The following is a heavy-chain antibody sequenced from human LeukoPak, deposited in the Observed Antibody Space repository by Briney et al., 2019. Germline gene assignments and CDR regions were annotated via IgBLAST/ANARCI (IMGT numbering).Heavy chain of an antibody. CDR2: IYYSGST. Sequence: SETLSLTCTVSGGSISSYYWSWIRQPPGKGLEWIGYIYYSGSTNYNPSLKSRVTISVDTSKNQFSLKLSSMTAADTAVYYCARQQGSYYDSSGFDYWGQGTLVTVSS. J-gene: IGHJ4*02. CDR3: ARQQGSYYDSSGFDY. D-gene: IGHD3-22*01. V-gene: IGHV4-59*08. CDR1: GGSISSYY.